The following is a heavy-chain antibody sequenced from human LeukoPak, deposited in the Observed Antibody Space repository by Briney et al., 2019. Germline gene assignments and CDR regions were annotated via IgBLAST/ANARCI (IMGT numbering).Heavy chain of an antibody. CDR1: GGSISNPDYY. J-gene: IGHJ4*02. D-gene: IGHD3-16*01. CDR3: ARDLWR. V-gene: IGHV4-30-4*01. CDR2: IHYTGSA. Sequence: SQTLSLTCTVSGGSISNPDYYWSWIRLLPWKGLEWIGNIHYTGSAYYNPSITSPATMSVDTSKNQFSLRLSSVSAAASAIFYCARDLWRWGQGTLVTVSS.